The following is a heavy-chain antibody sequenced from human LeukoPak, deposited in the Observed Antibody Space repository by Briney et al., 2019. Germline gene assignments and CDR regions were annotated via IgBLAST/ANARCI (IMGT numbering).Heavy chain of an antibody. CDR3: ARAVTSHYFDH. V-gene: IGHV4-31*03. J-gene: IGHJ4*02. CDR2: IYYSGST. CDR1: GASITSGYY. D-gene: IGHD2-21*02. Sequence: SETLSLTCTVSGASITSGYYWSWIRQHPGECLEWVGYIYYSGSTYYSTSLQSRTTISLDTSKKQLSLRLSSVTAADTAVYYCARAVTSHYFDHWGQGALVTVSS.